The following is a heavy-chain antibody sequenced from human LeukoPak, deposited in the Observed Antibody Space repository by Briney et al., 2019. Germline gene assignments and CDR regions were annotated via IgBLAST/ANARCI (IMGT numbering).Heavy chain of an antibody. D-gene: IGHD6-19*01. Sequence: SETLSLTCTVSGGSISSSPYSWNWIRQPAGKGLEWIGRIHTSGSTNYNPSLKSRVTMSVDTSRNQFSLKLSSVTAADTAVYYCARGKVVAGTPGQNSWDYWGQGTLVTVSS. CDR2: IHTSGST. V-gene: IGHV4-61*02. CDR3: ARGKVVAGTPGQNSWDY. CDR1: GGSISSSPYS. J-gene: IGHJ4*02.